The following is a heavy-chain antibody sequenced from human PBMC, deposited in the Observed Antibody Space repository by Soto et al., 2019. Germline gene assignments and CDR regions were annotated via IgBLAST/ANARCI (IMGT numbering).Heavy chain of an antibody. D-gene: IGHD3-22*01. V-gene: IGHV3-11*01. J-gene: IGHJ4*02. CDR3: AKMSSENYYDPVFS. CDR2: ISSTGNTI. CDR1: GFTFSDYY. Sequence: QVQLVESGGGLVQTSGSLRIACVASGFTFSDYYMSWVRQAPGKGLEWVSYISSTGNTIYYADSVKGRFTISRDNAKNSVYLHMNKLRAEDTALYFCAKMSSENYYDPVFSWGQGTLVTVSS.